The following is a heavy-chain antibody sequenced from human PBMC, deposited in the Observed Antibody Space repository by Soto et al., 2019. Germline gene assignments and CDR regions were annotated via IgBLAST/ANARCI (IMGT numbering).Heavy chain of an antibody. V-gene: IGHV1-18*01. Sequence: ASVKVSCKASGYTFTSYGISWVRQAPGQGLEWMGWISAYNGNTNYAQKLQGRVTMTTDTSTSTAYMELRSLRSDDTAVYYCARVRYYDSSGDSGYWGQGTLVTVSS. CDR1: GYTFTSYG. CDR2: ISAYNGNT. J-gene: IGHJ4*02. D-gene: IGHD3-22*01. CDR3: ARVRYYDSSGDSGY.